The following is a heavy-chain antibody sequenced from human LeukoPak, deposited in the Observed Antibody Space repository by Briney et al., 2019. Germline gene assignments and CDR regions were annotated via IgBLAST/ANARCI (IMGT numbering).Heavy chain of an antibody. CDR1: GFTFSSYA. Sequence: PGGSLRLSCAASGFTFSSYAMSWVRQAPGKGLEWVSAISGSGGSTYYADSVKGRFTISRDNAKNSLYLQMNSLRAEDTAVYYCARRHYGDGAYWGQGTLVTVSS. CDR3: ARRHYGDGAY. V-gene: IGHV3-23*01. D-gene: IGHD4-17*01. CDR2: ISGSGGST. J-gene: IGHJ4*02.